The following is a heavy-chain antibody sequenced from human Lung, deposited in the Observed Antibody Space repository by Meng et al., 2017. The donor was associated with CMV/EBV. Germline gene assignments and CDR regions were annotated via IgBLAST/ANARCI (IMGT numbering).Heavy chain of an antibody. V-gene: IGHV1-69*05. CDR2: LIPIFGTA. Sequence: SXXVSXKASGGTFSSCAISWVRQAAGQGLEWMGGLIPIFGTANYAQKFQGRVTITTDESTSTAYMELSRLRSEDTAVYYGARGSEESGYYYYYGMDVWGQGTTVTVSS. J-gene: IGHJ6*02. CDR1: GGTFSSCA. D-gene: IGHD3-3*01. CDR3: ARGSEESGYYYYYGMDV.